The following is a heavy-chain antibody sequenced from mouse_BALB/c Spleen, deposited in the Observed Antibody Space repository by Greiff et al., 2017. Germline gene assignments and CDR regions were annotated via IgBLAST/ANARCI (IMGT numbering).Heavy chain of an antibody. CDR1: GFTFSSYG. CDR3: ARDHRAMDY. CDR2: ISSGGSYT. J-gene: IGHJ4*01. V-gene: IGHV5-6*02. Sequence: DVKLVESGGDLVKPGGSLKLSCAASGFTFSSYGMSWVRQTPDKRLEWVATISSGGSYTYYPDSVKGRFTISRDNAKNNLYLQMSSLKSEDTAMYYCARDHRAMDYWGQGTSVTVSS.